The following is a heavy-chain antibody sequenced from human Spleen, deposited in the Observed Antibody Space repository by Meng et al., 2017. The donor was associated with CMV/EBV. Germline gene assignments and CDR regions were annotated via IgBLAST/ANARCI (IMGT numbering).Heavy chain of an antibody. CDR1: GYTFTDYY. D-gene: IGHD5-18*01. J-gene: IGHJ4*02. CDR3: AREGYSYGQYWFDY. V-gene: IGHV1-69*04. Sequence: SVKVSCKASGYTFTDYYMHWVRQAPGQGLEWMGRIIPILGIANYAQKFQGRVTITADESTNTGYMELSSLRSEDTAMYFCAREGYSYGQYWFDYWGQGTLVTVSS. CDR2: IIPILGIA.